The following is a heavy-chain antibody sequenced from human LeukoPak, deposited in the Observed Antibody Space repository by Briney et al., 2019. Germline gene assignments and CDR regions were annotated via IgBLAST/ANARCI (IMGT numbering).Heavy chain of an antibody. Sequence: ASVTVSCTASGYTFTSYGISWVRQAPGQGLEWMGWISAYNGNTNYAQKLQGRVTMTTDTSTSTAYMELRSLRSDDTAVYYCARDDAYDSSGYYYALVDYWGQGTLVTVSS. V-gene: IGHV1-18*01. CDR1: GYTFTSYG. CDR3: ARDDAYDSSGYYYALVDY. J-gene: IGHJ4*02. D-gene: IGHD3-22*01. CDR2: ISAYNGNT.